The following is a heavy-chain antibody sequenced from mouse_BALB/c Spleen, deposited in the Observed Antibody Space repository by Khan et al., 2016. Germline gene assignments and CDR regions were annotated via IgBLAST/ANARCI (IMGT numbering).Heavy chain of an antibody. J-gene: IGHJ2*01. CDR2: ISSGGSYT. CDR3: ARNSYYGSSYKYYFDY. Sequence: EVELVESGGDLVKPGGSLKLSCAASGFTFSSYGMSWVRQTPDKRLEWVATISSGGSYTYYPDSVKGRFTISRANAKNTRYLQMRSQKSEDTAMYYWARNSYYGSSYKYYFDYWGQGTTLTVSS. V-gene: IGHV5-6*01. CDR1: GFTFSSYG. D-gene: IGHD1-1*01.